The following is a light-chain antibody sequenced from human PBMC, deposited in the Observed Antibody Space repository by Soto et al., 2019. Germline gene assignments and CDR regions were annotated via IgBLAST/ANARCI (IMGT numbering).Light chain of an antibody. CDR3: QQYNTSPTWT. V-gene: IGKV3D-15*01. J-gene: IGKJ1*01. CDR1: QTISSW. CDR2: GAS. Sequence: MTQSPSTLSASVGDRVTITCRASQTISSWLAWYQQKPGQAPRLLIYGASTRATGIPDRFSGSGSGTDFTLTISRLEPEDFAVYYCQQYNTSPTWTFGQGTKVDIK.